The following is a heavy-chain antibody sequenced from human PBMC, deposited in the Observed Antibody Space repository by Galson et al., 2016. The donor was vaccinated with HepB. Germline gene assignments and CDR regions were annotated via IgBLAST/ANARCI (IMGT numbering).Heavy chain of an antibody. V-gene: IGHV3-33*06. CDR1: RFHFSMYA. CDR2: IWREGIRT. CDR3: TNDVGLVMFGL. Sequence: SLRLSCAASRFHFSMYAMHWVRQAPGKGLEWVAMIWREGIRTFYADSVKGRFTISRDNSIYTSYLQMNSLRAEDTAVYYCTNDVGLVMFGLWGRGTLVTVSS. J-gene: IGHJ4*02. D-gene: IGHD2/OR15-2a*01.